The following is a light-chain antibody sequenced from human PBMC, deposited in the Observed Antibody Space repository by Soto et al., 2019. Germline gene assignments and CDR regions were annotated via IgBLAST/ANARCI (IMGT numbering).Light chain of an antibody. CDR2: DAS. J-gene: IGKJ5*01. CDR3: QQRSNWPL. V-gene: IGKV3-11*01. Sequence: EIVLTQSPATLSLYTGERATLSCRASQTVGSYLAWYQQKPGQAPRLLIYDASNRATGIPARFSGSGSGTDFTLTISSLEPEDFAVYYCQQRSNWPLFGQGTRLEI. CDR1: QTVGSY.